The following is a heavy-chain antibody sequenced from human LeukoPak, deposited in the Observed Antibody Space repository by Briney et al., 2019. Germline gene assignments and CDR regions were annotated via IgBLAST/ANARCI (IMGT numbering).Heavy chain of an antibody. J-gene: IGHJ4*02. V-gene: IGHV4-59*01. Sequence: SETLSLTCTVSGGSISSYYWSWIRQPPGKGLEWIGYIYYSGSTNYNPSLKSRVTISVDTSKNQFSLKLSSVTAADTAVYYWARGVAAASTGYWGQGTLVTVSS. CDR1: GGSISSYY. CDR2: IYYSGST. D-gene: IGHD6-13*01. CDR3: ARGVAAASTGY.